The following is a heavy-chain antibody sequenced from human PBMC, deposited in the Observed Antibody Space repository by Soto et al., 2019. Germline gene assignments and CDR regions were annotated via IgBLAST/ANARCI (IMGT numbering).Heavy chain of an antibody. CDR3: AKDLVGSNADYYDY. CDR1: GFTFSSYA. Sequence: EVQLLESGGGLVQPGGSLRLSCAASGFTFSSYAMSWVRQAPGKGMEWVAAISGSGGSTYYADSVKGRFTISRENSNNTLYLQMNSLRAEDAAVYYCAKDLVGSNADYYDYWGQGTLVTVSS. CDR2: ISGSGGST. D-gene: IGHD2-15*01. V-gene: IGHV3-23*01. J-gene: IGHJ4*02.